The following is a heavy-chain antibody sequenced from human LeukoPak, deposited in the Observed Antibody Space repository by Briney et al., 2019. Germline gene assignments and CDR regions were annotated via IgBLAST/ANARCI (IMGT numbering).Heavy chain of an antibody. CDR2: ISGSGGST. J-gene: IGHJ3*02. CDR1: GFTFSSYA. D-gene: IGHD6-13*01. V-gene: IGHV3-23*01. Sequence: SGGSLRLSCAASGFTFSSYAMSWVLQAPGKGLEWVSAISGSGGSTYYADSVKGRFTVSRDNSKSTLYLQMNSLRAEDTAVYYCAKDLIAAAEVAFDIWGQGTMVTVSS. CDR3: AKDLIAAAEVAFDI.